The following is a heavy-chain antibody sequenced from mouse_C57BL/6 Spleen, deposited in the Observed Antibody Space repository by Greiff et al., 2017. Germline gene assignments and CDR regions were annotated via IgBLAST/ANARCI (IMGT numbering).Heavy chain of an antibody. V-gene: IGHV1-80*01. CDR1: GYAFSSYW. CDR3: ARWGDSAWFAY. Sequence: QVQLQQSGAELVKPGASVKISCKASGYAFSSYWMNWVKQRPGKGLEGIGQIYPGDGDTNYNGKFKGKATLTADKSSSTAYMQLSRLTCEGSAVYFCARWGDSAWFAYWGQGTLVTVSA. J-gene: IGHJ3*01. CDR2: IYPGDGDT.